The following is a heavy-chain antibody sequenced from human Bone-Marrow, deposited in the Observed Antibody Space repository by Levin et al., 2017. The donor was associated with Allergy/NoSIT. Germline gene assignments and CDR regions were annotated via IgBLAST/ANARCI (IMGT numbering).Heavy chain of an antibody. CDR3: ASPIGWQQLATYKYYYYYGMDV. Sequence: PGGSLRLSCAASGFTFSSYAMSWVRQAPGKGLEWVSAISGSGGSTYYADSVKGRFTISRDNSKNTLYLQMNSLRAEDTAVYYCASPIGWQQLATYKYYYYYGMDVWGQGTTVTVSS. V-gene: IGHV3-23*01. D-gene: IGHD6-13*01. J-gene: IGHJ6*02. CDR1: GFTFSSYA. CDR2: ISGSGGST.